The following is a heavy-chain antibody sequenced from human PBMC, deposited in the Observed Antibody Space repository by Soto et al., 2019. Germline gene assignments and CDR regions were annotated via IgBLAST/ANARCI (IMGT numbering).Heavy chain of an antibody. CDR2: VYYSGRT. CDR3: ARLYQDDYYYYGMDV. D-gene: IGHD2-2*01. Sequence: PSETLSPTCTVSGGSIRSGDHYWNWIRQHPGQGLEWIAYVYYSGRTYYNPSLKSRVTISVDTSKNQFSLKLSSVTAADTAVYYCARLYQDDYYYYGMDVWGQGTTVTVSS. V-gene: IGHV4-31*03. J-gene: IGHJ6*02. CDR1: GGSIRSGDHY.